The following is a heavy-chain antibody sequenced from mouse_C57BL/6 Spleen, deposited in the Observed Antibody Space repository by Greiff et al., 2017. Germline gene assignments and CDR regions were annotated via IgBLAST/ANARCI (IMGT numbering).Heavy chain of an antibody. CDR1: GYTFTSYW. Sequence: QVQLQQSGAELVRPGTSVKLSCKASGYTFTSYWMHWVKQRPGQGLEWIGVIDPSDSYTNYNQKFKGKATLTVDTSSSTAYMQLSSLTSEDSAVYYCARSGVTLYYFDYWGQGTTLTVSS. V-gene: IGHV1-59*01. D-gene: IGHD2-1*01. CDR3: ARSGVTLYYFDY. CDR2: IDPSDSYT. J-gene: IGHJ2*01.